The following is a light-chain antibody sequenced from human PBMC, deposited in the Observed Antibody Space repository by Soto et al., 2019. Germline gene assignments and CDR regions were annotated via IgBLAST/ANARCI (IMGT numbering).Light chain of an antibody. CDR2: DAS. Sequence: IVLTQPPATLSLSPGESATLPRRASQSGRSNYLAGYQQKPGQAPSFLIYDASNRATVIPARFSGSGSGTDFTLTISSLEPEDFAVSYCQQHSNWRTFGQGTKVDIK. V-gene: IGKV3-11*01. CDR3: QQHSNWRT. J-gene: IGKJ1*01. CDR1: QSGRSNY.